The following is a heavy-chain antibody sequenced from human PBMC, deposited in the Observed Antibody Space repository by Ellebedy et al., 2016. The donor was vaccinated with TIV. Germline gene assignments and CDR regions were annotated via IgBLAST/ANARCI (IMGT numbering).Heavy chain of an antibody. Sequence: GESLKISCAASGFTFTTYWMSWVRQAPGKGLEWVGNIKRDGSETYYADSVRGRFTISRDNAKNSLYLHLNSLRAEDTAVYHCARGDCGGGTCYSIYFANWGQGTLVTVSS. CDR1: GFTFTTYW. J-gene: IGHJ4*02. CDR2: IKRDGSET. CDR3: ARGDCGGGTCYSIYFAN. V-gene: IGHV3-7*01. D-gene: IGHD2-15*01.